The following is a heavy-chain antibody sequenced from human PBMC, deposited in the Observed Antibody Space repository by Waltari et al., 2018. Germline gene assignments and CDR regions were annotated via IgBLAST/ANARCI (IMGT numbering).Heavy chain of an antibody. CDR2: INHSGST. D-gene: IGHD5-18*01. Sequence: QVQLQQWGAGLLKPSETLSLTCAVYGGSFSGYYWSWIRQPPGKGLEWIGEINHSGSTNSNPSLKSRFTISVDTSKNHVSRKLSSVTAADTAVYYCARASRPWIQLWWWFDPWGQGTLVTVSS. CDR1: GGSFSGYY. V-gene: IGHV4-34*01. CDR3: ARASRPWIQLWWWFDP. J-gene: IGHJ5*02.